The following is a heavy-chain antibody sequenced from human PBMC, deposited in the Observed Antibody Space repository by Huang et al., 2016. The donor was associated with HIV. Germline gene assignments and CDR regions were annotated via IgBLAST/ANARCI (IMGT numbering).Heavy chain of an antibody. D-gene: IGHD3-9*01. CDR2: FDPEIGET. CDR1: EYTLTELS. Sequence: QVQLVQSRAEVKKPGASVKVSCKVSEYTLTELSIHWVSQPRGKGLEWMAGFDPEIGETIYAQKCQGRVTTTEDTSRETAFMELSGLRHEDTAVYYGATGFDVFVDFWGQGTLVTVSS. CDR3: ATGFDVFVDF. J-gene: IGHJ4*02. V-gene: IGHV1-24*01.